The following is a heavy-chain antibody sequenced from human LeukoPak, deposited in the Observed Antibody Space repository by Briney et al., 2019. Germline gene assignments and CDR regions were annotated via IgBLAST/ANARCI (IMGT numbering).Heavy chain of an antibody. V-gene: IGHV3-23*01. D-gene: IGHD6-13*01. Sequence: GGSLRLSCAASGFTFSSYAMTWVRQAPGKGLEWVSAISGSGGNTYYADSVKGRFTISRDNSKNTLYLQMNSLRAEDTAAYYCARGGILYGMDVWGQGTTVTVSS. CDR3: ARGGILYGMDV. J-gene: IGHJ6*02. CDR2: ISGSGGNT. CDR1: GFTFSSYA.